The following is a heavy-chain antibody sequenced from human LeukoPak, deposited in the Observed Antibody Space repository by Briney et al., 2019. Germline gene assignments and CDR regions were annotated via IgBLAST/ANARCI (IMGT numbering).Heavy chain of an antibody. D-gene: IGHD5-18*01. CDR1: GFTFSSYW. V-gene: IGHV3-74*01. CDR3: ARNGSYGKIDY. Sequence: GGSLRLSCAASGFTFSSYWMHWVRQAPGKGLVWVSRINSDGSSTNYADSVKGRFTISRDNARNTLFLQMNSLRADDTAVYYCARNGSYGKIDYWGQGTLVTVSS. CDR2: INSDGSST. J-gene: IGHJ4*02.